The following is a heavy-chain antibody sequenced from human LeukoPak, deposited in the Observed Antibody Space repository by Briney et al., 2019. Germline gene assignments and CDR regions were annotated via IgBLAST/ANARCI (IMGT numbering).Heavy chain of an antibody. CDR3: ARGGVRHRSNDWFDP. V-gene: IGHV4-39*07. CDR2: IYYSGST. J-gene: IGHJ5*02. CDR1: GGSISSSSYY. Sequence: SETLSLTCTVSGGSISSSSYYWGWIRQPPGKGLEWIGSIYYSGSTYYNPSLKSRVTISVDTSKNQFSLKLSSVTAADTAVYYCARGGVRHRSNDWFDPWGQGTLVTVSS. D-gene: IGHD3-10*01.